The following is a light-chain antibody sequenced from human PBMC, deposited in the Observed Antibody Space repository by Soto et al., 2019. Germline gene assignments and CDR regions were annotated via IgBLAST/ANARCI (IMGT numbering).Light chain of an antibody. Sequence: IHMTQPPSSLSSSVGDTATIPCQASQDISNYLHWYQQKQGKAHKLLIYDAYNLETGVPSRFSGSGSGTDFTLTIRSLQPEDFATYYCQQANSFPITFGQGTRLEIK. CDR3: QQANSFPIT. CDR1: QDISNY. V-gene: IGKV1-33*01. J-gene: IGKJ5*01. CDR2: DAY.